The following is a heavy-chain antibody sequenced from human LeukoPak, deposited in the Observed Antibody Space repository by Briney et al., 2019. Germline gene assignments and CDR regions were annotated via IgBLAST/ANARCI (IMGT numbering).Heavy chain of an antibody. J-gene: IGHJ5*02. CDR1: GGSISSYY. D-gene: IGHD3-10*01. CDR2: IYYSGST. Sequence: SETLSLTCTVSGGSISSYYWSWIRQPPGKGLEWIGYIYYSGSTNYNPSLKSRVTISVDTSKNQFSLKMTSVTAADTAVYYCARGGKEYYYGSASQDTWGQGTLVTVSS. CDR3: ARGGKEYYYGSASQDT. V-gene: IGHV4-59*12.